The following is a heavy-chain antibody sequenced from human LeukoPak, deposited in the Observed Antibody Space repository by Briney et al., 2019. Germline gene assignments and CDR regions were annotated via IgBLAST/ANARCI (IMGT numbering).Heavy chain of an antibody. CDR3: ARALLWFGELLTGAFDI. V-gene: IGHV4-4*07. D-gene: IGHD3-10*01. CDR2: IYTSGST. J-gene: IGHJ3*02. Sequence: SETLSLTCTVSGGSISSYYWSWIRQPAGKGLEWIGRIYTSGSTNYNPSLKSRVTISVDTSKNQFSLKLSSVTAADTAVYYCARALLWFGELLTGAFDIWGQGTMVTVSS. CDR1: GGSISSYY.